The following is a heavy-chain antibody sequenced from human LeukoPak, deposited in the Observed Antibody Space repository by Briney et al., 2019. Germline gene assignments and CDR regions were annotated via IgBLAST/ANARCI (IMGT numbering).Heavy chain of an antibody. CDR1: GGSFSGYY. D-gene: IGHD4-17*01. J-gene: IGHJ4*02. V-gene: IGHV4-34*01. Sequence: SETLSLTCAVYGGSFSGYYWSWIRQPPGKGLEWIGEINHSGSTNYNPSLKSRVTISVDTSKNQFSLKLSSVTAADTAVYYCARANGAHKSFDNWGQGTRVTVSS. CDR3: ARANGAHKSFDN. CDR2: INHSGST.